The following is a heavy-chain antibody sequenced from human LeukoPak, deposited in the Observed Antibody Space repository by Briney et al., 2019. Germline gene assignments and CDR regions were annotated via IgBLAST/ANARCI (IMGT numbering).Heavy chain of an antibody. Sequence: ASVTVSCKASGYTFTGYYMHWVRQAPGQGLEWMGWINPNSGGTNYAQNFQGRVTMTRDTSISTAYMELSRLRSDDTAVYYCARDLNYDYVWGSLLWGQGTLVTVSS. CDR1: GYTFTGYY. CDR2: INPNSGGT. V-gene: IGHV1-2*02. CDR3: ARDLNYDYVWGSLL. D-gene: IGHD3-16*01. J-gene: IGHJ4*02.